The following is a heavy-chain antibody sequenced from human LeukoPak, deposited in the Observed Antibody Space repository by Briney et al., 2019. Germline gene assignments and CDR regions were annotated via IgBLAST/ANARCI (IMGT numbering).Heavy chain of an antibody. CDR1: GYTFASYG. Sequence: ASVKVSCKASGYTFASYGISWVRQAPGPGLEWMGWISAYNGNTNYAQKFQGRVTMTTDTSTSKAYMEVRSLRSDDTAVYYCARDAVHGSNVYIWFDLWGQGTLVTVSS. CDR3: ARDAVHGSNVYIWFDL. V-gene: IGHV1-18*01. D-gene: IGHD1-26*01. CDR2: ISAYNGNT. J-gene: IGHJ5*02.